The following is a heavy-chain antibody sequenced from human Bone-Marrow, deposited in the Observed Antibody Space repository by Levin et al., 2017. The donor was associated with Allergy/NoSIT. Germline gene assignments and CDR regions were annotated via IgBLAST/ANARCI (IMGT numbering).Heavy chain of an antibody. V-gene: IGHV3-30*18. CDR2: ISYDGDYD. CDR3: AKDTGNYYDTTGHIDY. CDR1: KFTFSNYG. Sequence: GESLKISCVASKFTFSNYGMHWVRQAPGKGLEWVASISYDGDYDYYADSVKGRVTISRDNSKNTLYLQVSSVTTEDTAVFYCAKDTGNYYDTTGHIDYWGQGTPVIVSS. D-gene: IGHD3-16*01. J-gene: IGHJ4*02.